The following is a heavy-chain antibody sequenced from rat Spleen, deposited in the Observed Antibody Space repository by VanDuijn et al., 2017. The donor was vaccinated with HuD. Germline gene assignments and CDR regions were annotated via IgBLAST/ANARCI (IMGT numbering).Heavy chain of an antibody. D-gene: IGHD1-10*01. CDR2: ITYEGSST. CDR3: SRQDNNYYYFDF. CDR1: GFIFSDYA. V-gene: IGHV5-22*01. J-gene: IGHJ1*01. Sequence: EVQLVESGGGLVQPGRSLKLSCAASGFIFSDYAMAWVRQAPKKGLEWVASITYEGSSTYYGDSVKGRFTISRDNAKSTLYLQMNSLRSEDTATYFCSRQDNNYYYFDFWGPGTMVTVSS.